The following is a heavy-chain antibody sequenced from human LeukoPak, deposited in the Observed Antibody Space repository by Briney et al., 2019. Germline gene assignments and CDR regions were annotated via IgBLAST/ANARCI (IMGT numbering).Heavy chain of an antibody. CDR2: ISACNGNT. J-gene: IGHJ5*02. V-gene: IGHV1-18*01. CDR1: GYTFTSYG. Sequence: ASVKVSCKASGYTFTSYGISWVRQAPGQGLEWMGWISACNGNTNYAQKLQGRVTMTTDTSTSTAYMELRSLRSDDTAVYYCARSIAVAVWFDPWGQGTLVTVSS. D-gene: IGHD6-19*01. CDR3: ARSIAVAVWFDP.